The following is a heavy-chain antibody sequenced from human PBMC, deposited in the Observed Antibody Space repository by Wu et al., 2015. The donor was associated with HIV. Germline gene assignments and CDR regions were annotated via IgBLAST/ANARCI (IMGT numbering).Heavy chain of an antibody. CDR2: INPNSGGT. J-gene: IGHJ4*02. CDR3: ARGTMVRGVIITEPIFDY. V-gene: IGHV1-2*02. Sequence: QVQLVQSGAEVKKPGASVKVSCKASGYTFTGYYMHWVRQAPRTRALSGWEWINPNSGGTNYAQKFQGRVTMTRDTSISTAYMELSRLRSDDTAVYYCARGTMVRGVIITEPIFDYWGQGTLVTVSS. D-gene: IGHD3-10*01. CDR1: GYTFTGYY.